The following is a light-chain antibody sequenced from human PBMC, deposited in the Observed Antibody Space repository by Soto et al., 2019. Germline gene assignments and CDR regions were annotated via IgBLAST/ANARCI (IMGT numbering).Light chain of an antibody. Sequence: EIVLTQSPGTLSLSPGERATLSCRASQTLSSSYLAWYQHKPGQAPRLLIYGASNRATGIPDRFSGSESGTDFTLTISRLEPEDFAMYYCQQRSNWPTFGQGTKVEI. CDR2: GAS. CDR1: QTLSSSY. V-gene: IGKV3D-20*02. CDR3: QQRSNWPT. J-gene: IGKJ1*01.